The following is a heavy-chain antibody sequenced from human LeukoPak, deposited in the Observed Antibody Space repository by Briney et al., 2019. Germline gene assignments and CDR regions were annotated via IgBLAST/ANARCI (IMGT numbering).Heavy chain of an antibody. J-gene: IGHJ4*02. CDR3: AKGIKYYYDSSGIDY. D-gene: IGHD3-22*01. Sequence: GGSLRLSCAASGFTFDDYAMHWVRQAPGKGLEWVSGISWNSGSIGYADSVKGRFTISRDNAKNSLYLQMNSLRAEDMALYCCAKGIKYYYDSSGIDYWGQGTLVTVSS. V-gene: IGHV3-9*03. CDR1: GFTFDDYA. CDR2: ISWNSGSI.